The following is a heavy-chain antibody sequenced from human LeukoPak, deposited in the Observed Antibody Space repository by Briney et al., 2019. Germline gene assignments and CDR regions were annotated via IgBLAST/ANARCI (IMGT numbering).Heavy chain of an antibody. V-gene: IGHV4-38-2*02. D-gene: IGHD3-3*01. J-gene: IGHJ5*02. CDR1: GYSISSGYY. CDR2: IYHSGST. CDR3: ARTGNYDFWSGYSNWFDP. Sequence: SETLSLTCTVSGYSISSGYYWGWIRPPPGKGLEWIGSIYHSGSTYYNPSLKSRVTTSVDTSKNQFSLKLSSVTAADTAVYYCARTGNYDFWSGYSNWFDPWGQGTLVTVSS.